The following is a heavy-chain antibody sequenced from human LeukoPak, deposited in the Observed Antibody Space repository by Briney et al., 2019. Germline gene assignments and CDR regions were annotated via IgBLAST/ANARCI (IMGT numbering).Heavy chain of an antibody. D-gene: IGHD6-19*01. V-gene: IGHV4-39*07. CDR1: GGSISSGSYY. J-gene: IGHJ4*02. CDR3: ARARGISGWYSLGY. Sequence: SETLSLTCTVSGGSISSGSYYWGWIRQPPGKGLEWIGSIYYSGSTYYNPSLKSRVTISVDTSKNQFSLKLSSVTAADTAVYYCARARGISGWYSLGYWGQGTLVTVSS. CDR2: IYYSGST.